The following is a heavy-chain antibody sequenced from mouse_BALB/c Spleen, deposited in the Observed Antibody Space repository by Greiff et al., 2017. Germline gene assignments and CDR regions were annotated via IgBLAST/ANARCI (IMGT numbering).Heavy chain of an antibody. CDR2: IWSGGST. CDR1: GFSLTSYG. Sequence: QVHVKQSGPGLVQPSQSLSITCTVSGFSLTSYGVHWVRQSPGKGLEWLGVIWSGGSTDYNAAFISRLSISKDNSKSQVFFKMNSLQADDTAIYYCASYYGYDEGFAYWGQGTLVTVSA. D-gene: IGHD2-2*01. J-gene: IGHJ3*01. CDR3: ASYYGYDEGFAY. V-gene: IGHV2-4-1*01.